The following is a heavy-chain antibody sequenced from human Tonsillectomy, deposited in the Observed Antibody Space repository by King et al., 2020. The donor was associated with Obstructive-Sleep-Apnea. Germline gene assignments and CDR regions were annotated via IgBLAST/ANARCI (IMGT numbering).Heavy chain of an antibody. CDR3: AKDHSPYCGGDCGIDY. CDR1: GFTFSSYA. V-gene: IGHV3-23*04. Sequence: LVESGGGLVQPGGSLRLSCAASGFTFSSYAMSWVRQAPGKGLEWVSALSGSGGSTYYADSVKGRFTISRDNSKNTLYLQMNSLRAEDTAVYYCAKDHSPYCGGDCGIDYWGQGTLVTVSS. D-gene: IGHD2-21*02. J-gene: IGHJ4*02. CDR2: LSGSGGST.